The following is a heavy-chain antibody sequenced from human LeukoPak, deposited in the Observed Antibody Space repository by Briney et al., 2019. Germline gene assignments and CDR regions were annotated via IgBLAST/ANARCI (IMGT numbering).Heavy chain of an antibody. CDR1: GFTFSSYW. J-gene: IGHJ4*02. Sequence: GRSLRLSCAASGFTFSSYWMSWVRQAPGKGLEWVANIKQDGSEKYYVDSVKGRFTISRDNAKNSLYLQMNSLRAEDTAVYYCARDGMVRGVPIDYWGQGTLVTVSS. V-gene: IGHV3-7*01. D-gene: IGHD3-10*01. CDR2: IKQDGSEK. CDR3: ARDGMVRGVPIDY.